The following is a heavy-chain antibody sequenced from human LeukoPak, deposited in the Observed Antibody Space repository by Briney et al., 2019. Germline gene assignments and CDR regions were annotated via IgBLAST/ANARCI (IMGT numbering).Heavy chain of an antibody. J-gene: IGHJ4*02. V-gene: IGHV4-59*08. CDR2: IYYSGST. D-gene: IGHD3-10*01. Sequence: KPSETLSLTCSVSGDSISSNYWSWMRQPPGKGLEWIGYIYYSGSTYYNPSLKSRVTISVDTSKNQFSLKLSSVTAADTAVYYCASFLIRGVIAVDYWGQGTLVTVSS. CDR3: ASFLIRGVIAVDY. CDR1: GDSISSNY.